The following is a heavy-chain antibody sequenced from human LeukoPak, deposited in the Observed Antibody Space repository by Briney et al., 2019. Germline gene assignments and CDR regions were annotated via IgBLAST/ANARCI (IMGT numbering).Heavy chain of an antibody. CDR2: IYHSGST. Sequence: SETLSLTCTVSGGSISSGGYHWSWIRQPPGKGLEWIGYIYHSGSTYYNPSLKSRVTISVDRSKNQFSLKLSSVTAADTAVYYCARDRFDYDILAGYYYGMDVWGQGTTVTVSS. V-gene: IGHV4-30-2*01. CDR3: ARDRFDYDILAGYYYGMDV. J-gene: IGHJ6*02. D-gene: IGHD3-9*01. CDR1: GGSISSGGYH.